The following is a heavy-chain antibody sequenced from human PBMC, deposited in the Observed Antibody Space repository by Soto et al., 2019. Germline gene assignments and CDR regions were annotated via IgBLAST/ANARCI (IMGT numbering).Heavy chain of an antibody. D-gene: IGHD2-8*02. J-gene: IGHJ4*02. CDR3: ARELVSSAYFDY. Sequence: SETLSLTCTVSGGSVSDDYNWSCIRQPPGKDLEWIGYIHHSGDTYSNPSLESRLTMSVDTSKNQVSLKLRSLTAADTAVYYCARELVSSAYFDYWGQGTLVTVSS. CDR1: GGSVSDDYN. CDR2: IHHSGDT. V-gene: IGHV4-30-4*01.